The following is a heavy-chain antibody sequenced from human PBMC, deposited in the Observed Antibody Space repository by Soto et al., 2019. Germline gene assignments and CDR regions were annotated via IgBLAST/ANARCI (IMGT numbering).Heavy chain of an antibody. CDR1: GGTFSSYA. D-gene: IGHD2-2*01. CDR3: ARLGHCSSTSCYVYYYYGMDV. Sequence: QVQLVQSGAEVKKPGSSVKVSCKASGGTFSSYAISWVRQAPGQGLEWMGGIIPIFGTANYAQTFQGRVTITADESTSTAYMELSSLRSEDTAVYYCARLGHCSSTSCYVYYYYGMDVWGQGTTVTVS. J-gene: IGHJ6*02. V-gene: IGHV1-69*01. CDR2: IIPIFGTA.